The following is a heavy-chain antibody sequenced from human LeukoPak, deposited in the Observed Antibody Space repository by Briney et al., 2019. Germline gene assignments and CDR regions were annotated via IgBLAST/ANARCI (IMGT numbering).Heavy chain of an antibody. J-gene: IGHJ4*02. Sequence: SETLSLTCTVSGGSISSSSYYWGWIRQPPGKGLEWIGTIYYSGTTYYNPSLKSRVTISVDTSKNQFSLKLSSVTAADTAVYYCARRNTADGDHAFDYWGQGILVTVSS. CDR3: ARRNTADGDHAFDY. D-gene: IGHD4-17*01. CDR2: IYYSGTT. CDR1: GGSISSSSYY. V-gene: IGHV4-39*01.